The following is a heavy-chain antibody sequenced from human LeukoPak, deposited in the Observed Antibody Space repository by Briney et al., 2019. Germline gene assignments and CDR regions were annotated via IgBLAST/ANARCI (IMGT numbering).Heavy chain of an antibody. Sequence: PGGSLRLSCAASGFTFSSYAMSWVRQAPGKGLEWVSATSGSGGSTYYADSVKGRFTISRDNSKNTLYLQMNSLRAEDTAVYYCANIHCSSTSCYNLDRYWGQGTLVTVSS. CDR2: TSGSGGST. J-gene: IGHJ4*02. D-gene: IGHD2-2*02. CDR3: ANIHCSSTSCYNLDRY. CDR1: GFTFSSYA. V-gene: IGHV3-23*01.